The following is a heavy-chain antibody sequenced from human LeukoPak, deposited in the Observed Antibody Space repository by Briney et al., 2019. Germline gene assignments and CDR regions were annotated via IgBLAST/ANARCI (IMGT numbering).Heavy chain of an antibody. Sequence: SVKVSCKASGYTFTSYDINWVRQAPGQGLEWMGRIIPILGIANYAQKFQGRVTITADKSTSTAYMELSSLRSEDTAVYYCARVGYYEISGLNWGKEPLVTVPS. CDR2: IIPILGIA. V-gene: IGHV1-69*04. J-gene: IGHJ4*02. D-gene: IGHD3-22*01. CDR1: GYTFTSYD. CDR3: ARVGYYEISGLN.